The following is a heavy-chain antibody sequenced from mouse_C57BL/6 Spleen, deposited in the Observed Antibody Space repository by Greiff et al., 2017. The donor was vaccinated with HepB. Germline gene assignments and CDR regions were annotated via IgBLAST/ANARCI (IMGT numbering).Heavy chain of an antibody. Sequence: EVKLEESGGGLVQPGGSMKLSCAASGFTFSDAWMDWVRQSPEKGLEWVAEIRNKANNHATYYAESVKGRFTISRDDSKSSVYLQMNSLRAEDTGIYYCTRRYDYDDAPFDYWGQGTTLTVSS. J-gene: IGHJ2*01. V-gene: IGHV6-6*01. CDR1: GFTFSDAW. CDR3: TRRYDYDDAPFDY. CDR2: IRNKANNHAT. D-gene: IGHD2-4*01.